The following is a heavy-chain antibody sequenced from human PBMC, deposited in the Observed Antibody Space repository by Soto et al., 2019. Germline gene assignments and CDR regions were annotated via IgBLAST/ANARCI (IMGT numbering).Heavy chain of an antibody. CDR2: ISWNSGSI. V-gene: IGHV3-9*01. Sequence: GGSLRLSCAASGFTFDYYDMPWVRQAPGKGLEWVSGISWNSGSIGYEESVKGRFTISRDNAKNSLYLKMNSMRAEDTALYYCAKDLHGSGSYFDYWGQGTLVTVSS. D-gene: IGHD3-10*01. CDR1: GFTFDYYD. CDR3: AKDLHGSGSYFDY. J-gene: IGHJ4*02.